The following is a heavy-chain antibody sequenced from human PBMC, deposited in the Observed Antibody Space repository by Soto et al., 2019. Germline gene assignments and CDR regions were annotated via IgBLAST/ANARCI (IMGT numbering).Heavy chain of an antibody. CDR1: GYIFKNYA. Sequence: QVQLVQSGAEVKETGSSVKVSCKSSGYIFKNYAVTWLRQAPGQGLEWMGGIIPVFGTPDYSQKFRGRVTITADKSTSTVYMELRSLTSEETAVYYCARHLYDYVWGSYRHWGQGTLVTVSS. CDR2: IIPVFGTP. CDR3: ARHLYDYVWGSYRH. J-gene: IGHJ4*02. D-gene: IGHD3-16*02. V-gene: IGHV1-69*06.